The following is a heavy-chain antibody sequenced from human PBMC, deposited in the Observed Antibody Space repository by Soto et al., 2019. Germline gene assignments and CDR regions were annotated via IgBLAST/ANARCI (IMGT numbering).Heavy chain of an antibody. D-gene: IGHD2-2*01. J-gene: IGHJ4*02. CDR2: ISAYNGNT. V-gene: IGHV1-18*01. CDR1: GYTFTSYG. CDR3: ARDIVVVPAAPLARREYYFDY. Sequence: QVQLVQSGAEVKKPGASVKVSCKASGYTFTSYGISWVRQAPGQGLEWMGWISAYNGNTNYAQKLQGRVTMTTDTSTSTAYMELRGLGSADTAVYYCARDIVVVPAAPLARREYYFDYWGQGTLVTVSS.